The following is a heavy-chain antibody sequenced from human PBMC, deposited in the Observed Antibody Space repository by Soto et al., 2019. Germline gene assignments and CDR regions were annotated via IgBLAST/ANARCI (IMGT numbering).Heavy chain of an antibody. CDR3: ARHRSRGGGATPFDY. J-gene: IGHJ4*02. CDR2: IDPSDSYT. V-gene: IGHV5-10-1*01. D-gene: IGHD1-26*01. CDR1: GNSFTDYW. Sequence: ESLKISCKDSGNSFTDYWISWVRQMPGKGLEWMGRIDPSDSYTHYSPSFQGHVTISLDKSISTAHLQWNSLKASDTAMYYCARHRSRGGGATPFDYWGQGTLVTVSS.